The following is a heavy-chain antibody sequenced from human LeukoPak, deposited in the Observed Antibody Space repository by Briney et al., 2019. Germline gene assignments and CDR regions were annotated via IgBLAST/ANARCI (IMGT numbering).Heavy chain of an antibody. CDR3: TTIQAGGTRSFEY. D-gene: IGHD1-26*01. V-gene: IGHV3-74*01. CDR2: INNEARST. CDR1: GFAFSSYW. J-gene: IGHJ4*02. Sequence: GGSLRLSCAASGFAFSSYWMHWVRQAPGKGLVWVSRINNEARSTNYADPVKGRFTISRDNAKNTMYLQMNSLRAEDTAVYYCTTIQAGGTRSFEYWGQGALVTVSS.